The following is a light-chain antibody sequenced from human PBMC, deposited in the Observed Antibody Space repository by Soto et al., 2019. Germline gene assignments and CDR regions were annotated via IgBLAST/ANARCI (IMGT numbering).Light chain of an antibody. CDR2: GAS. V-gene: IGKV3-20*01. CDR1: QSVSSSY. CDR3: QHFGGTTFT. Sequence: NVLTQSPGTLSLSPGERATLSCRASQSVSSSYIAWYQQRPGQTPSLLIYGASTRATGIPDRFSGSGSGTHFTLTISRLEPGDFAVYYCQHFGGTTFTFGQGTRLEIK. J-gene: IGKJ5*01.